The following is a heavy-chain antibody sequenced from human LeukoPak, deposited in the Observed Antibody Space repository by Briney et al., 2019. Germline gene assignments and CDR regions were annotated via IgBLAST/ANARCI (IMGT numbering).Heavy chain of an antibody. Sequence: GGSLRLSCAASGFTVNSNYMSWVRQAPGKGLEWVSVIYSGGSTYYADSVKGRFTISRDNSKNTLYLQMNSLRAEDTAVYYCARDSPPIAAAGNQDYYYYGMDVWGQGTTVTVSS. CDR3: ARDSPPIAAAGNQDYYYYGMDV. CDR1: GFTVNSNY. CDR2: IYSGGST. D-gene: IGHD6-13*01. J-gene: IGHJ6*02. V-gene: IGHV3-53*01.